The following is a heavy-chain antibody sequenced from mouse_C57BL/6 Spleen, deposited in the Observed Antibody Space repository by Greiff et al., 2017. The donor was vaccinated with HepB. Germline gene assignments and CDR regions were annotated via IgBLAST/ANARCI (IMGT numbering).Heavy chain of an antibody. J-gene: IGHJ2*01. CDR2: IYPGDGDT. Sequence: VQLQQSGAELVKPGASVKISCKASGYAFSSYWMNWVKQRPGKGLEWIGQIYPGDGDTNYNGKFKGKAKLTADKSSSTAYMQLSSLTSEDSAVYFCARRRNWDDDYCDYWGQGTTLTVSS. D-gene: IGHD4-1*01. CDR3: ARRRNWDDDYCDY. CDR1: GYAFSSYW. V-gene: IGHV1-80*01.